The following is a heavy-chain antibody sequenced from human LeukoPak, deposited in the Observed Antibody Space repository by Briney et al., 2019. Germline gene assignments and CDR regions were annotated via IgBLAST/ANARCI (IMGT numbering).Heavy chain of an antibody. CDR1: GGSISSYY. D-gene: IGHD2-15*01. J-gene: IGHJ3*02. V-gene: IGHV4-4*07. CDR3: ARDPGYCSGGSCYSVVDI. Sequence: PAETLSLTCTVSGGSISSYYRGWIRRPAGEGLECIGRIYTSGGPNSNPSLKSRVTISVDRSKNPFSLKLSSVTAADTAVHYCARDPGYCSGGSCYSVVDIWGQGTMVTVSS. CDR2: IYTSGGP.